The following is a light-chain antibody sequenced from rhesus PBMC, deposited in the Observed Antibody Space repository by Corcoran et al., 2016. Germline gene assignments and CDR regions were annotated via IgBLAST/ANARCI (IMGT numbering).Light chain of an antibody. CDR2: KAS. J-gene: IGKJ3*01. CDR1: QGISSY. V-gene: IGKV1-25*01. CDR3: QHYYSTPFT. Sequence: DIQMTQSPSSLSASVGDRVTITCRASQGISSYLAWYQQQPGKAPKLLIYKASTLQSGVPSRVSGSGSGTDFTLTISSLQSEDFATYYCQHYYSTPFTFGPGTKLDIK.